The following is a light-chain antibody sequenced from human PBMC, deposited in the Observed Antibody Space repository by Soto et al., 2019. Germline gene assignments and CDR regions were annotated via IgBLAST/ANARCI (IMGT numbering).Light chain of an antibody. CDR1: QGISSY. Sequence: DIQLTQSPSFLSASVGDRVTLTCRASQGISSYLAWYEQKPGKAPKLLIYAASTLQSGVPSSFRGSGSGTEFTLTISSLQPDDFETYYCQQYNSIGGTFGQGTKVDIK. CDR2: AAS. V-gene: IGKV1-9*01. CDR3: QQYNSIGGT. J-gene: IGKJ1*01.